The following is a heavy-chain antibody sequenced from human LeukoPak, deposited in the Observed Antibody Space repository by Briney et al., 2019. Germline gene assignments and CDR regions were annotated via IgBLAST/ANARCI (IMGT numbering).Heavy chain of an antibody. D-gene: IGHD4-23*01. Sequence: SETLSLTCAVSGGSISSSNWWSWVRPPSGKGLEWIGEIYHSGSTNYNPSLKSRVTISVDKSKNQFSLKLSSVTAADTAVYYCARVSVAPYYYYGMDVWGQGTTVTVSS. CDR2: IYHSGST. J-gene: IGHJ6*02. CDR3: ARVSVAPYYYYGMDV. V-gene: IGHV4-4*02. CDR1: GGSISSSNW.